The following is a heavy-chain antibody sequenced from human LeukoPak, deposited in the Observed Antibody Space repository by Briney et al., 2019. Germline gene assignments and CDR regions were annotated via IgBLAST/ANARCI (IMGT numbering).Heavy chain of an antibody. D-gene: IGHD5-18*01. Sequence: PSETLSLTCTVSGGSISSYYWSWIRQPPGKGLEWIGYIYYSGSTNYNPSLKSRATISVDPSKNQFSLKLSSVTAADTAVYYCAKIGYTYGNINWFDPWGQGTLVTVSS. J-gene: IGHJ5*02. V-gene: IGHV4-59*01. CDR2: IYYSGST. CDR3: AKIGYTYGNINWFDP. CDR1: GGSISSYY.